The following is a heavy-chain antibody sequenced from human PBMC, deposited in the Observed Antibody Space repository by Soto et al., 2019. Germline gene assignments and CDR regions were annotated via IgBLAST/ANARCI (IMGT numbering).Heavy chain of an antibody. D-gene: IGHD2-2*01. J-gene: IGHJ5*02. Sequence: GGSLRLSCAASGFTVSSNYMSWVRQSPGKGLEWVSVIYSGGSTYYADSVKGRFTISRDNSKNTLYLQMNSLRAEDTAVHYCARGSVVVPDAIWFDPWGQGTLVAVSS. V-gene: IGHV3-53*01. CDR1: GFTVSSNY. CDR3: ARGSVVVPDAIWFDP. CDR2: IYSGGST.